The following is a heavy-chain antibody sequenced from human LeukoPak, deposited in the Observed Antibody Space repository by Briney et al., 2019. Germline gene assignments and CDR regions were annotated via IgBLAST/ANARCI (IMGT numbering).Heavy chain of an antibody. Sequence: GRSLRPSCAASGFTLSDYYMSWIRQAPGKGLEWVSYISSSGSTIYYADSVKGRFTISRDNAKNSLYLQMNSLRAEDTAVYYCARSRHHAFDIWGQGTMVTVSS. CDR2: ISSSGSTI. D-gene: IGHD6-13*01. CDR3: ARSRHHAFDI. J-gene: IGHJ3*02. V-gene: IGHV3-11*01. CDR1: GFTLSDYY.